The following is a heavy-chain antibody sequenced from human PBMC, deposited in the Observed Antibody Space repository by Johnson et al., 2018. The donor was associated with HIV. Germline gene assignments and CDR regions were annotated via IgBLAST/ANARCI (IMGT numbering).Heavy chain of an antibody. D-gene: IGHD3-10*01. Sequence: VQLVESGGGVVQPGGSLRLSCAASGFTFSSNYMSWVRQAPGKGLEWVSVIYSGGSTYYADSVKGRFTISRDNSKNTLYLQMNSLRAEDTAVYYCARDPPSYGSGSYFRAFDIWGQGTMVTVSS. CDR1: GFTFSSNY. J-gene: IGHJ3*02. CDR2: IYSGGST. CDR3: ARDPPSYGSGSYFRAFDI. V-gene: IGHV3-66*01.